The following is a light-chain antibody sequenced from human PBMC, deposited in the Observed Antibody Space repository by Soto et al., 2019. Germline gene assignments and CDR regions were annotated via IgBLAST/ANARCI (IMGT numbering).Light chain of an antibody. CDR3: CSYAGRTNFLL. V-gene: IGLV2-8*01. CDR1: SSDVGAYKH. Sequence: QSALTQPPSASGSPGQSITISCTGTSSDVGAYKHVSWYQQHPGKAPKLIIYDVSGRPSGVPDRFSGSKSGNTASLTVSRLQAEDEADYYCCSYAGRTNFLLFGGGTKVTVL. J-gene: IGLJ2*01. CDR2: DVS.